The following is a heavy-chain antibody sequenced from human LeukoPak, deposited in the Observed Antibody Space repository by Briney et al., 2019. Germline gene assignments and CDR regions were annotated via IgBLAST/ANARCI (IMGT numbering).Heavy chain of an antibody. CDR3: ARALGYYDSSGYFDY. J-gene: IGHJ4*02. D-gene: IGHD3-22*01. V-gene: IGHV1-46*01. CDR1: GYTFTSYY. Sequence: GASVKVSCKASGYTFTSYYMHWVRQAPGQGLEWMGIINPSGGSTTYAQKFRGRVTVTRDTSTSTVYMELSSLRSEDTAVYYCARALGYYDSSGYFDYWGQGTLVTVSS. CDR2: INPSGGST.